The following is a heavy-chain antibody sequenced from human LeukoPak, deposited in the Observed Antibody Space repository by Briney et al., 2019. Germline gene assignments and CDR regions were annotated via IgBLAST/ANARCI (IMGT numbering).Heavy chain of an antibody. CDR3: AKPPYDFWSGYSATQVDY. V-gene: IGHV3-23*01. J-gene: IGHJ4*02. CDR2: ISGSGGST. CDR1: GFTFSSYA. D-gene: IGHD3-3*01. Sequence: GGSLRLSCAASGFTFSSYAMSWVRQAPGKGLEWVSAISGSGGSTYYADSVKGRFTISRDNSKNTLYLQMNSLRAEDTAVYYCAKPPYDFWSGYSATQVDYWGQGTLVTVSS.